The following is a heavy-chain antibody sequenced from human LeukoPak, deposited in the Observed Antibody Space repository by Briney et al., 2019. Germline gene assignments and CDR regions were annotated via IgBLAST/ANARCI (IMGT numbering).Heavy chain of an antibody. CDR2: INSAGSNT. CDR3: GRGELPAPVDC. CDR1: GFTFSNYY. J-gene: IGHJ4*02. D-gene: IGHD2-2*01. Sequence: GGSLRLSCAASGFTFSNYYMHWVRQAPGKGLVWVSHINSAGSNTNYADPEKGRFTISRDNAKNPLYLQMNSLRVEDTAVYYWGRGELPAPVDCWGQGTVVRVFS. V-gene: IGHV3-74*01.